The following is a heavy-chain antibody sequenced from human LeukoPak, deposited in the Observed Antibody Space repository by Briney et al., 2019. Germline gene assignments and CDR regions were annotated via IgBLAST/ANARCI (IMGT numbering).Heavy chain of an antibody. V-gene: IGHV4-59*01. CDR3: ARGILWLGDLGYFDY. D-gene: IGHD3-10*01. J-gene: IGHJ4*02. Sequence: SETLSLTCTVSGGSISSYYWSWMRQPPGKGLEWIGYMFYSGSTKYNPSLKSRVTISVDMSKNQFSLKLSSVTAADTAVYYCARGILWLGDLGYFDYWGQGTLVTVSS. CDR1: GGSISSYY. CDR2: MFYSGST.